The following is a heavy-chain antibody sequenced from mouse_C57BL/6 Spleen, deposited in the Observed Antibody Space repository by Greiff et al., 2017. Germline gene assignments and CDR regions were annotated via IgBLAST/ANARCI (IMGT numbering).Heavy chain of an antibody. Sequence: EVKLMESEGGLVQPGSSMKLSCTASGFTFSDYYMAWVRQVPEKGLEWVANINYDGSSTYYLDSLKSRFIISRDNAKNILYLQMSSLKSEDTATYYCARDRFGNYNYFDYWGQGTTLTVSS. J-gene: IGHJ2*01. CDR3: ARDRFGNYNYFDY. CDR2: INYDGSST. CDR1: GFTFSDYY. D-gene: IGHD2-1*01. V-gene: IGHV5-16*01.